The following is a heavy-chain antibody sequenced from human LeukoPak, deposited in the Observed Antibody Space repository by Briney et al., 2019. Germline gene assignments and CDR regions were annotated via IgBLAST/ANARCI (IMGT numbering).Heavy chain of an antibody. V-gene: IGHV3-23*01. J-gene: IGHJ5*02. CDR1: EFTFSNYA. CDR3: AKGSGINHYHWIDP. CDR2: ISGGGGST. Sequence: GGSLRLSCAASEFTFSNYAMSWVRQAPGKGLEWVSGISGGGGSTYYADSVKGRFTISRDNSKNTLYLQMDSLRAEDTALYYCAKGSGINHYHWIDPWGQGTLATVSS. D-gene: IGHD1-14*01.